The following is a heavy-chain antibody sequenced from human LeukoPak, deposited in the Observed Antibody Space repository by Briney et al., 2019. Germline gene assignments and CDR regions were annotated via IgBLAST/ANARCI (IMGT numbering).Heavy chain of an antibody. CDR1: GYTFTVYY. Sequence: AASVKVSCKASGYTFTVYYMHWVRQAPGQGLEWMGWINPNSGGTNYAQKFQGRVTMTRDTSISTAYMELSRLRSDDTAVYYCARGRITMVRGVHLPPLDYWGQGTLVTVSS. V-gene: IGHV1-2*02. D-gene: IGHD3-10*01. J-gene: IGHJ4*02. CDR3: ARGRITMVRGVHLPPLDY. CDR2: INPNSGGT.